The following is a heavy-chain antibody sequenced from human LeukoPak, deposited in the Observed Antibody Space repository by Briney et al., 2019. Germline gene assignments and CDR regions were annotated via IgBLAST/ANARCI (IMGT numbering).Heavy chain of an antibody. CDR3: ARAVGGYFDY. CDR2: IYLNGMT. D-gene: IGHD3-16*01. J-gene: IGHJ4*02. V-gene: IGHV4-4*02. CDR1: GASISDNNW. Sequence: SETLSLTCAVSGASISDNNWWNWVRQSPGKGLEWIGEIYLNGMTNYNPSLKSRVIISVDTSKNQFSLKLSSVTAADTAVYYCARAVGGYFDYWGQETLVTVSS.